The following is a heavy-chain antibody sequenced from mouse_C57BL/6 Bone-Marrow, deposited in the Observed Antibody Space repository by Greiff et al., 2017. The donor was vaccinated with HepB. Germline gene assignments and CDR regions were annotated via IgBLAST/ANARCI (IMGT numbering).Heavy chain of an antibody. V-gene: IGHV5-4*03. J-gene: IGHJ2*01. CDR2: ISDGGSYT. Sequence: EVKLVESGGGLVKPGGSLKLSCAASGFTFSSYAMSWVRQTPEKRLEWVATISDGGSYTYYPDNVKGRFTISRDNAKNNLYLQMNHLKAEYTAMYYCVYDYDYFDYWGQGTTLTVSS. CDR1: GFTFSSYA. D-gene: IGHD2-4*01. CDR3: VYDYDYFDY.